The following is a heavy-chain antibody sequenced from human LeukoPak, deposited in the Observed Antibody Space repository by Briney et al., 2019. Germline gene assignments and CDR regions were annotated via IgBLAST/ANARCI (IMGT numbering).Heavy chain of an antibody. CDR3: ARPGPLGVGDTTGWFDP. D-gene: IGHD1-26*01. J-gene: IGHJ5*02. V-gene: IGHV4-39*01. Sequence: PSETLSLTCTVSGGSITSSSDYWGWIRQPPGKGLEWIGTIYNSGRTYYNLSLKSRVTISVDTSKNQFSLKLSSVTAADTAVYYCARPGPLGVGDTTGWFDPWGQGTLVTVSS. CDR1: GGSITSSSDY. CDR2: IYNSGRT.